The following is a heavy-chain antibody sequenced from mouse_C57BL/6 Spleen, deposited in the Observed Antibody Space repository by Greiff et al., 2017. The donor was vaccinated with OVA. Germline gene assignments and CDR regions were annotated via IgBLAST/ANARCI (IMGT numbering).Heavy chain of an antibody. Sequence: QVQLQQPGAELVRPGSSVKLSCKASGYTFTSYWMHWVKQRPIQGLEWIGNIDTSDSETHYNQKFKDKATLTVDKSSSTAYMQLSSLTSEDSAVYYCARGSSIYYGAMDYWGQGTSVTGSS. D-gene: IGHD2-1*01. CDR1: GYTFTSYW. J-gene: IGHJ4*01. CDR3: ARGSSIYYGAMDY. CDR2: IDTSDSET. V-gene: IGHV1-52*01.